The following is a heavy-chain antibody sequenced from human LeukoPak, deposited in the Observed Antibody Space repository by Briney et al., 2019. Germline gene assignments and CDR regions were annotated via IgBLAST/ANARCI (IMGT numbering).Heavy chain of an antibody. CDR3: ARGYDFWSALYIGGWFDP. CDR1: GGSFSGYY. J-gene: IGHJ5*02. D-gene: IGHD3-3*01. CDR2: INHSGST. V-gene: IGHV4-34*01. Sequence: PSETLSLTCAVYGGSFSGYYWSWIRQPPGKGLEWIGEINHSGSTNYNPSLKSQVTISVDTSKNQFSLKLSSVTAADTAVYYCARGYDFWSALYIGGWFDPWGQGTLVTVSS.